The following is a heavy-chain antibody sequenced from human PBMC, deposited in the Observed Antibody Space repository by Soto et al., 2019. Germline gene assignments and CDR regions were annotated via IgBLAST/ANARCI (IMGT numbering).Heavy chain of an antibody. CDR1: GFTLSSYG. CDR3: ARDIGFDYVN. Sequence: GGSLRLSCAASGFTLSSYGMHWVRQAPGKGLEWVAVISYDGSNKYYADSVKGRFTISRNSAGNALHLTMNYLSAEDTGVYFCARDIGFDYVNWGQGTLVTVSS. D-gene: IGHD3-16*01. J-gene: IGHJ4*02. CDR2: ISYDGSNK. V-gene: IGHV3-30*03.